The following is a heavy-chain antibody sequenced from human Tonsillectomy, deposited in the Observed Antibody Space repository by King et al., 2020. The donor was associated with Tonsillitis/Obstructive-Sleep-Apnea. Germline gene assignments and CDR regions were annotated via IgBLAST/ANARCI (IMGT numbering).Heavy chain of an antibody. J-gene: IGHJ5*02. CDR1: GYTFTSYG. CDR2: ISAYNGNT. D-gene: IGHD3-10*01. V-gene: IGHV1-18*01. Sequence: VQLVQSGAEVKKPGASVKVSCKASGYTFTSYGISWVRQAPGQGLEWMGWISAYNGNTNYAQKRQGRVTMTTDTSTSTAYMELRSLRSDDTAGYYCARGKGPRGLLWFPRAGGWFDPWGQGTLVTVSS. CDR3: ARGKGPRGLLWFPRAGGWFDP.